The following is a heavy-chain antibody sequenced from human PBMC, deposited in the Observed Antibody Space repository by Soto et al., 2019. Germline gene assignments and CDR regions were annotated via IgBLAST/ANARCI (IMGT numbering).Heavy chain of an antibody. V-gene: IGHV3-30*01. CDR1: GFTFSTYT. CDR3: AREDESSGSAGTFQN. Sequence: QVQLVESGGGVVQPGRSLRLSCAAFGFTFSTYTMHWVRLAPVKGLEWVAGLSQDGSIILYPDSVKGRFIISRDNSENTLFLQMNSLRPEDTAVYYCAREDESSGSAGTFQNWGQGTLVSVSS. D-gene: IGHD3-22*01. J-gene: IGHJ1*01. CDR2: LSQDGSII.